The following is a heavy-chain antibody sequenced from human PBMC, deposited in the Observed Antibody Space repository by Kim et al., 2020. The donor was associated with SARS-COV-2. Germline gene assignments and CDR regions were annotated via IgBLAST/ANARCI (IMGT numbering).Heavy chain of an antibody. CDR1: GGTFSSYA. CDR3: ARDRGLIVTGTTFFAH. D-gene: IGHD1-7*01. J-gene: IGHJ4*02. Sequence: SVKVSCKASGGTFSSYAISWVRQAPGQGLEWMGGIIPIFGTANYAQKFQGRVTITADESTSTAYMELSSLRSEDTAVYYCARDRGLIVTGTTFFAHGGQGTLVTVSS. CDR2: IIPIFGTA. V-gene: IGHV1-69*13.